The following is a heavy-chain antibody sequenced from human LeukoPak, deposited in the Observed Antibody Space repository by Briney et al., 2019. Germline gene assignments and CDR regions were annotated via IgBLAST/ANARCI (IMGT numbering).Heavy chain of an antibody. Sequence: GGSLRLSWAASGFTFSTYAMGWVRQAPGKGLEWVSAISGSGGSTYYADSVKGRFTISRDNSKNTLYLQMNSLRAEDTAVYYCAKAYDDGDYWGQGTLVTVSS. V-gene: IGHV3-23*01. CDR3: AKAYDDGDY. CDR2: ISGSGGST. J-gene: IGHJ4*02. D-gene: IGHD3-16*01. CDR1: GFTFSTYA.